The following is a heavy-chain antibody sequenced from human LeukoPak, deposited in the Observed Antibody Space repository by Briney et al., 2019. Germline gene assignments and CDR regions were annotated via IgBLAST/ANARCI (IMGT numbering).Heavy chain of an antibody. J-gene: IGHJ4*02. CDR1: GCTFSSYA. Sequence: GGSLRLSCAASGCTFSSYALSWVRQTPGKRLEWVSAISGSGGNTYYADSVKGRFTIYRDNSKITLYLQMNSLRAEDTAVYYCANRRYDSSGLDYWGQGTLVSVSS. CDR2: ISGSGGNT. CDR3: ANRRYDSSGLDY. V-gene: IGHV3-23*01. D-gene: IGHD3-22*01.